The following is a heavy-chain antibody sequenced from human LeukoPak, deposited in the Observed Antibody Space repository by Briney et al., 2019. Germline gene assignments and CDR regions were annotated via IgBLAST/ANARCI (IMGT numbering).Heavy chain of an antibody. Sequence: SETLSLTCTVSGGSISSYYWSWIRQPPGKGLEWIGYIYYSGSTNYNPSLKSRVTISVDTSKNQFSLKLSSVTAADTAVYYCARGFARWTTVTNSYFDYWGQGTLVTVSS. J-gene: IGHJ4*02. D-gene: IGHD4-11*01. V-gene: IGHV4-59*12. CDR2: IYYSGST. CDR3: ARGFARWTTVTNSYFDY. CDR1: GGSISSYY.